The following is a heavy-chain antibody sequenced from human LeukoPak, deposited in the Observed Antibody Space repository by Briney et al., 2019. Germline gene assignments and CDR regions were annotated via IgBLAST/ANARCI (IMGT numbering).Heavy chain of an antibody. V-gene: IGHV3-64*01. Sequence: GGSLRLSCAASGFTFSSYAMHWVRQAPGKGLEYVSAISSNGGSTYYANSVKGRFTISGDNSKNTLYLQMGSLRAEDMAVYYCARVGTNSGSYLPYYYMDVWGKGTTVTVSS. J-gene: IGHJ6*03. CDR2: ISSNGGST. CDR3: ARVGTNSGSYLPYYYMDV. CDR1: GFTFSSYA. D-gene: IGHD1-26*01.